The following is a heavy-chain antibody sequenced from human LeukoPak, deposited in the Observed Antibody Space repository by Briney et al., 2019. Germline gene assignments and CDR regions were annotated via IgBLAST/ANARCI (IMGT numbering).Heavy chain of an antibody. CDR1: GFTFSVYG. J-gene: IGHJ2*01. Sequence: GGSLRLSCAASGFTFSVYGMSWVRQAPGKGLEWVSGISGIGGKTYYADSVKGRFTISRDNAKNSLYLQMNSLRGEDTALYYCARGYSYGRNWHFDLWGRGTLVTVSS. CDR3: ARGYSYGRNWHFDL. D-gene: IGHD5-18*01. V-gene: IGHV3-23*01. CDR2: ISGIGGKT.